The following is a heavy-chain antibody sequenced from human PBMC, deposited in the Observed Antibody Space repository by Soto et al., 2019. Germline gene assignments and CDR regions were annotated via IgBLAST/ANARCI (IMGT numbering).Heavy chain of an antibody. CDR3: ANQGIAAAGMGWFDP. D-gene: IGHD6-13*01. CDR2: ISGSGGST. Sequence: EVQLLESGGGLVQPGGSLRLSCAASGFTFSSYAMSWVRQAPGKGLEWVSAISGSGGSTYYGDSVKGRFTISRGNSKNTLYLQMNSLRAEDTAVYYCANQGIAAAGMGWFDPWGQGTLVTVSS. V-gene: IGHV3-23*01. J-gene: IGHJ5*02. CDR1: GFTFSSYA.